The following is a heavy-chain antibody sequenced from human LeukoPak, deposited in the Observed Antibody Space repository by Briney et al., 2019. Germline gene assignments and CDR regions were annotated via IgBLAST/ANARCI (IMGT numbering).Heavy chain of an antibody. D-gene: IGHD3-10*01. CDR1: GYTFTSYG. Sequence: ASVNVSCKASGYTFTSYGISWVRQAPGQGLEWMGWISAYNGNTNYAQKLQGRVTMTTDTSTSTAYMELRSLRSDDTAVYYCARDLFSGYYGSGAPFGFWGQGTLVTVSS. CDR2: ISAYNGNT. V-gene: IGHV1-18*01. J-gene: IGHJ4*02. CDR3: ARDLFSGYYGSGAPFGF.